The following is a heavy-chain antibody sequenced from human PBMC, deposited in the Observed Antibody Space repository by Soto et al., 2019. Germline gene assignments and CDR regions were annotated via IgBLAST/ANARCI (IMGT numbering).Heavy chain of an antibody. CDR1: GFTFTSSA. D-gene: IGHD6-13*01. CDR3: AAGIAAAGTSLDY. J-gene: IGHJ4*02. CDR2: IVVGSGNT. V-gene: IGHV1-58*01. Sequence: SVKVSCKASGFTFTSSAVQWVRQARGQRLEWIGWIVVGSGNTNYAQKFQERVTITRDMSTSTAYMELSSLRSEDTAVYYCAAGIAAAGTSLDYWGQGTLVTVSS.